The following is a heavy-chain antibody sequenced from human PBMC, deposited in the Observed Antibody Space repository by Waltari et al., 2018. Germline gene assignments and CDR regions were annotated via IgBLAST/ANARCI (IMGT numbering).Heavy chain of an antibody. Sequence: QVQLVQSGAEVKKPGSSVKVSCKASGGTFSSYAISWVRQAPGQGLEWMGGIIPIFGTANYAQKFQGRVTITADESTSTAYMELSSLRSEDTAVYYCARDRGRDGYNRDPAFDYWGQGTLVTVSS. D-gene: IGHD5-12*01. CDR2: IIPIFGTA. CDR3: ARDRGRDGYNRDPAFDY. J-gene: IGHJ4*02. CDR1: GGTFSSYA. V-gene: IGHV1-69*13.